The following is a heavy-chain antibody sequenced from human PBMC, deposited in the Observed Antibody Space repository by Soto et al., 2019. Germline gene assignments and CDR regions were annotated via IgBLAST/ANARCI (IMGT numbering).Heavy chain of an antibody. V-gene: IGHV3-23*01. J-gene: IGHJ3*02. CDR3: ARATHDYGDYEAFDI. CDR2: ISGSGGST. D-gene: IGHD4-17*01. Sequence: EVQLLESGGGLVQPGGSLRLSCAASGFTFSNYGMSWVRQAPGKGLEWVSVISGSGGSTYYADSVKGRFTLSRDNSKNTVYLQMNSLRAEDTAVYYCARATHDYGDYEAFDIWGQGTMVTVSS. CDR1: GFTFSNYG.